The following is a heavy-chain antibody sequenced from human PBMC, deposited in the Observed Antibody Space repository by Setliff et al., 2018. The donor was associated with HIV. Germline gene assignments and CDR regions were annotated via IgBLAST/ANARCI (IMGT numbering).Heavy chain of an antibody. D-gene: IGHD6-13*01. CDR3: ASGQQNFDY. Sequence: SETLSLTCAVSGGSVSNYYWSWIRQPPGKGLEWIGYIYYSGTTNYNPSLKSRVTMSVDTSRNQLSLKVRSVTAADTAVYYCASGQQNFDYWGQGTPVTVSS. CDR1: GGSVSNYY. J-gene: IGHJ4*02. V-gene: IGHV4-59*02. CDR2: IYYSGTT.